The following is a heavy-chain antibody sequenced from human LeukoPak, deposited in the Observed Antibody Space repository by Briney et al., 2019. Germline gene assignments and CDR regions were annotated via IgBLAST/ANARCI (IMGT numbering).Heavy chain of an antibody. CDR1: GYSFTNYW. D-gene: IGHD3-10*01. Sequence: GESLKISCKGSGYSFTNYWIGWVRQMPGKGLEWMGIIYPGDSDSRYSPSFQGQVTISADNFISTAYLQWSSLKASDTAIYYCARPQGLYYYGSGSFSFDYWGQGTLVTVSS. CDR3: ARPQGLYYYGSGSFSFDY. CDR2: IYPGDSDS. J-gene: IGHJ4*02. V-gene: IGHV5-51*01.